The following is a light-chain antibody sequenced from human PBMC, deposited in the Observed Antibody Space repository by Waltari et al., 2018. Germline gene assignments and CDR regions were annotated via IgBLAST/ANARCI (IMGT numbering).Light chain of an antibody. CDR1: QTLTTY. CDR2: AAS. J-gene: IGKJ2*01. Sequence: DIQLTQSPSYLSASVGDRVTITCRASQTLTTYLNWSQQRPGTAPTFLIYAASNLETGVPSRFSGGGSGTDFTLTISGLQPDDFATYYCQQSKEVPFTFGQGTKLEIK. V-gene: IGKV1-39*01. CDR3: QQSKEVPFT.